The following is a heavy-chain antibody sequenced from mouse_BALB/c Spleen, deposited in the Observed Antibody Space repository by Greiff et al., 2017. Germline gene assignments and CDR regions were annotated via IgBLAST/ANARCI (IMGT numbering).Heavy chain of an antibody. Sequence: EVKLVESGPGLVKPSQSLSLTCTVTGYSLTSDYAWNWIRQFPGNTLEWMGYISYSGSTSYNPSLKSRISITRDTSKNQFFLQLNSVTTEDTATYYCARGDLLLRPGQFAYWGEGTLVTVSA. V-gene: IGHV3-2*02. D-gene: IGHD1-1*01. CDR3: ARGDLLLRPGQFAY. CDR1: GYSLTSDYA. CDR2: ISYSGST. J-gene: IGHJ3*01.